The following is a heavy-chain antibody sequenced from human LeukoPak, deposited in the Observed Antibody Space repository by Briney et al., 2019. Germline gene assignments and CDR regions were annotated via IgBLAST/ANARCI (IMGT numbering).Heavy chain of an antibody. Sequence: PSETLSLTCTASGGSISSYYWSRIRQPAGKGLEWIGRIETSGNTNYKPSLKSRVTMSVDTSKNQFSLKLSSVTAADTAVYYCARVSSSWYQDWYFDLWGRGTLVTVSS. CDR1: GGSISSYY. V-gene: IGHV4-4*07. CDR3: ARVSSSWYQDWYFDL. D-gene: IGHD6-13*01. J-gene: IGHJ2*01. CDR2: IETSGNT.